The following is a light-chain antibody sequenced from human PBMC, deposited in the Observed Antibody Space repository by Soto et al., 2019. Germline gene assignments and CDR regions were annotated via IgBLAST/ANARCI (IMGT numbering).Light chain of an antibody. CDR1: QSISSW. J-gene: IGKJ4*01. V-gene: IGKV1-5*01. CDR3: QQYNSYSSVALT. CDR2: DAS. Sequence: DIQMTQSPSTLSASVGDRVTITCRASQSISSWLAWYQQKPGKAPKLLIYDASSLESGVPSRFSGSGSGTEFTLTISSLQPDDFATYYCQQYNSYSSVALTFSRGTKVEIK.